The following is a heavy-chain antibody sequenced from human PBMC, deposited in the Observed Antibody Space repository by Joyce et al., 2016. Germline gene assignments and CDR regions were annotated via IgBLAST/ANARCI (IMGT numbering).Heavy chain of an antibody. J-gene: IGHJ4*02. CDR2: FIPVYGGA. V-gene: IGHV1-69*01. D-gene: IGHD3-10*01. Sequence: QVQLVQSGAEVKKPGSSVKVSCKTSGVTFSNSAFSWVRQAPGQGIECMGVFIPVYGGANIPPKFQGRLTFSADASTGTAYMELRGLTSDDTAVYYCAREGLGTVPGRYPLRYFDYWGQGTLVTVSS. CDR1: GVTFSNSA. CDR3: AREGLGTVPGRYPLRYFDY.